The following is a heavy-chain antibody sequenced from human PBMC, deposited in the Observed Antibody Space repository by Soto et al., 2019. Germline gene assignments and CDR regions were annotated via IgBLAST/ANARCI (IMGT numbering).Heavy chain of an antibody. Sequence: GGSLRLSCAASGFTFSSHTMHWVRQAPGKGLEWLSLMSHDGNIKFYPDSVKGRFTISRDTAKKSLYLQMNSLRAEDTAVYYCARSGYFDYWGQGTLVTVSS. J-gene: IGHJ4*02. D-gene: IGHD2-8*02. V-gene: IGHV3-30-3*01. CDR1: GFTFSSHT. CDR3: ARSGYFDY. CDR2: MSHDGNIK.